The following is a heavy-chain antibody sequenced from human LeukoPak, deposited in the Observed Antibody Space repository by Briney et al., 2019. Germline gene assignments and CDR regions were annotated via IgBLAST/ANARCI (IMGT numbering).Heavy chain of an antibody. J-gene: IGHJ3*02. V-gene: IGHV1-8*03. Sequence: ASVKVSCKASGYTFTSYDINWVRQATGQGLEWMGWMNPNSGNTGYAQKFQGRVTITRNTSISTAYMELSSLRSEDTAVYYCASLEYYDSSALGAFDIWGQGTMVTVSS. CDR1: GYTFTSYD. D-gene: IGHD3-22*01. CDR2: MNPNSGNT. CDR3: ASLEYYDSSALGAFDI.